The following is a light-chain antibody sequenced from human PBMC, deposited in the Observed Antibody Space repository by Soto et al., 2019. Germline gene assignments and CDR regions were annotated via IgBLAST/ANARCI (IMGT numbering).Light chain of an antibody. Sequence: QSVLTQPHSASGTPGQRVTISCSGSSSNIGTSSVHWFQQLPGTAPKLLISTTNQRPSGVPERFSGSKSGTSASLAINGVQSEDEADYYCAAWDDSLNGHVFGTGTKVTVL. V-gene: IGLV1-44*01. CDR3: AAWDDSLNGHV. CDR1: SSNIGTSS. CDR2: TTN. J-gene: IGLJ1*01.